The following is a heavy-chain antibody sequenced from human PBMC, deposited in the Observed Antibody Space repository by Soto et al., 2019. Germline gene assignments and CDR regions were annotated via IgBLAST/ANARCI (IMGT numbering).Heavy chain of an antibody. CDR1: GYTFTSYY. Sequence: SASVKVSCKASGYTFTSYYMHGVLQSPVQGLEWMGIINPSGGSTSYAQKFQGRVTMTRDTPDTSKNLFSLDLKSVTPEDTAVYFCVRERFLTGDYTGLNGFDSWGQGTLVTV. V-gene: IGHV1-46*01. D-gene: IGHD3-9*01. CDR3: VRERFLTGDYTGLNGFDS. J-gene: IGHJ4*02. CDR2: INPSGGST.